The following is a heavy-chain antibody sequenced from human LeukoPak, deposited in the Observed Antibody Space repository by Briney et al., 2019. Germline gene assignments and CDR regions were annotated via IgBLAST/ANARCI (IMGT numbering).Heavy chain of an antibody. CDR3: ARVGIAVAVPTPFDY. CDR1: GGTFSSYA. Sequence: GASVKVSCKASGGTFSSYAISWVRQAPGQGLEWMGGIIPIFGTANYAQKFQGRVTITADESTSTAYMELSSLRSEDTAVYYCARVGIAVAVPTPFDYWGQGTLVTVSS. CDR2: IIPIFGTA. V-gene: IGHV1-69*13. D-gene: IGHD6-19*01. J-gene: IGHJ4*02.